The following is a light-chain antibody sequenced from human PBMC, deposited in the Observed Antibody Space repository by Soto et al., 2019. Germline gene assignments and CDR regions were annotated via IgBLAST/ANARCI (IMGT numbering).Light chain of an antibody. CDR3: QQSYSTPWT. CDR2: AAS. CDR1: QGISSY. V-gene: IGKV1-39*01. Sequence: DIQMTQSPSSLSAFVGDRVTITFRSSQGISSYLAWYQQKPGKAPKLLIYAASSLQSGVPSRFSGSGSGTDFTLTISSLQPEDFATYYCQQSYSTPWTFGQGTKVDIK. J-gene: IGKJ1*01.